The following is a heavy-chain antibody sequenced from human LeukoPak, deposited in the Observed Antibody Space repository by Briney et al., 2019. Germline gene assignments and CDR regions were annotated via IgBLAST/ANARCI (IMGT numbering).Heavy chain of an antibody. CDR2: ISSNGGST. J-gene: IGHJ4*02. V-gene: IGHV3-64*01. D-gene: IGHD3-22*01. CDR1: GFTFSSYV. Sequence: AGGSLRLSCAASGFTFSSYVMYWVRQAPGKGLEYVSSISSNGGSTYYANSVKGRFTISRDNSKNTLYLQMGSLRAEDMAVYYCARGGQSKYDSSGYLNYFDYWGQETLVTVSS. CDR3: ARGGQSKYDSSGYLNYFDY.